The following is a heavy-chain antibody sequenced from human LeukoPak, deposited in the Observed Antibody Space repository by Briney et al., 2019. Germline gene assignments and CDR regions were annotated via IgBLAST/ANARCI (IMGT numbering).Heavy chain of an antibody. CDR2: IRNKAYGGTT. CDR1: GYTFGDYA. CDR3: TKYTAYYFDY. D-gene: IGHD2-2*02. J-gene: IGHJ4*02. V-gene: IGHV3-49*03. Sequence: GRSLRLSCTTSGYTFGDYATSWFRQAPGKGLEWVGFIRNKAYGGTTEYAASVKGRFTISRDDSKSIAYLQMNSLRIEDTAVYYCTKYTAYYFDYWGQGILVSVSS.